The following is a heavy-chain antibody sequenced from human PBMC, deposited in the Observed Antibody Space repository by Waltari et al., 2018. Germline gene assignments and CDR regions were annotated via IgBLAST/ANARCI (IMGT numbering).Heavy chain of an antibody. CDR1: GGSISSSSYY. V-gene: IGHV4-39*02. CDR2: IYYSGST. D-gene: IGHD6-6*01. J-gene: IGHJ4*02. Sequence: QLQLQESGPGLVKPSETLSLTCTVSGGSISSSSYYWGWIRQPPGKGLEWIGSIYYSGSTYHNPSLKSRVNMTTDTSTSTAYMELRSLRSDDTAVYYCARDATTSIAEFDYWGQGTLVTVSS. CDR3: ARDATTSIAEFDY.